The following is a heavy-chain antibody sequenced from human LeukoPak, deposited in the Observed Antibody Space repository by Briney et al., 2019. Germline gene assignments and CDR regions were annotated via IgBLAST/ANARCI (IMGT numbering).Heavy chain of an antibody. V-gene: IGHV3-33*01. D-gene: IGHD4-17*01. CDR3: AREVTNDAFDI. Sequence: GGSLRLSCAASGFTFSSYGMHWVRQAPGKGLEWVAVIWSDGRNKFYADSVKGRFTVSRDNSKNTLFLQMSSLRADDTALYYCAREVTNDAFDIWGQGTMVTVSS. CDR1: GFTFSSYG. J-gene: IGHJ3*02. CDR2: IWSDGRNK.